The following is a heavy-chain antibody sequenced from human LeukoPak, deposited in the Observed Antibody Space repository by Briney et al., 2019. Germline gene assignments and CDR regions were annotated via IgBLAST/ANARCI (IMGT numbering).Heavy chain of an antibody. D-gene: IGHD2-15*01. CDR2: IYGSDDKT. J-gene: IGHJ5*02. CDR3: AKTQGYYDA. Sequence: GGALRLSCVASGFTFSNYAMSWVRQAPGKGLELVSGIYGSDDKTVYGDAVKGRFTISRDNSKNTLYLQMNSLRADDTAVYYCAKTQGYYDAWGQGALVTVSS. CDR1: GFTFSNYA. V-gene: IGHV3-23*01.